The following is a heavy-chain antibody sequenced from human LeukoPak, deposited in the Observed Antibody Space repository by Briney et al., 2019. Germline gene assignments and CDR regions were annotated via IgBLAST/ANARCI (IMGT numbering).Heavy chain of an antibody. CDR3: ARGATVGSLDY. CDR2: ISYDGSNK. V-gene: IGHV3-30-3*01. Sequence: PGGSLRLSCAASGFTFSNAWMSWVRQAPGKGLEWVAVISYDGSNKYYADSVKGRFTISRDNSKNTLYLQMNSLRAEDTAVYYCARGATVGSLDYWGQGTLVTVSS. J-gene: IGHJ4*02. D-gene: IGHD4-23*01. CDR1: GFTFSNAW.